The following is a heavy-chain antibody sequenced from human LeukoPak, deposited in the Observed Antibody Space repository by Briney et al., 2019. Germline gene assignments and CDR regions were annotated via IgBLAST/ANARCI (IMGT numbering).Heavy chain of an antibody. CDR2: IYYSGST. Sequence: SETLSLTCTVSGGSISSYYWSWIRQPPGKGLEWIGYIYYSGSTNYNPSLKSRVTISVDTSKNQFSLKLSSVTAADTAVYYCARAAHPSYFDLWGRGTLVTVSS. V-gene: IGHV4-59*12. CDR3: ARAAHPSYFDL. J-gene: IGHJ2*01. CDR1: GGSISSYY.